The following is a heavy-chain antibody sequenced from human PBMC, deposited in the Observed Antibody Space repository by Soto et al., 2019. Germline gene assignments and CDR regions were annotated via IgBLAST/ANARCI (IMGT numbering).Heavy chain of an antibody. CDR1: GFTFSDYY. Sequence: QVQLVESGGGLVKPGGSLRLSCTASGFTFSDYYMSWIRQAPGKGLECVSYISSSGSIIYYADSVKGRFTISRDNAKNSLYLQMSSRRAEDTAVFYCARDRGGGSGGSCPRFDPWGQGTLVTVSS. CDR2: ISSSGSII. J-gene: IGHJ5*02. V-gene: IGHV3-11*01. D-gene: IGHD2-15*01. CDR3: ARDRGGGSGGSCPRFDP.